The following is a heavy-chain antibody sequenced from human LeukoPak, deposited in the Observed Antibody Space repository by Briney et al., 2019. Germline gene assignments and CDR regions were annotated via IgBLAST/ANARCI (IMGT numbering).Heavy chain of an antibody. Sequence: GESLKISCKGSGYSFTSYWIGWVRQMPGKGLEWMGIIYPGDSDTRYSPSFQGQVTISADKSISPAYLPWTSLKASDTAMYYCARLHGGSQYYFDYWGQGTLVTVSS. J-gene: IGHJ4*02. CDR3: ARLHGGSQYYFDY. D-gene: IGHD2-15*01. CDR1: GYSFTSYW. CDR2: IYPGDSDT. V-gene: IGHV5-51*01.